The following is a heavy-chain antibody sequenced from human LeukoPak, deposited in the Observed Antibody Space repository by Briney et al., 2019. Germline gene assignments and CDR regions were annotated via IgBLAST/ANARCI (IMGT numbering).Heavy chain of an antibody. D-gene: IGHD1-1*01. CDR3: ARGHEEWEILQRAVHFDY. Sequence: SETLSLTCTVSGGSINSHYWSWIRQPPGKGLEWIGYIYYSGSTNYNPSLKSRVTISVDTSKNQFSLKLTSLTAADTAVYFCARGHEEWEILQRAVHFDYWGQGSLVTVSS. J-gene: IGHJ4*02. V-gene: IGHV4-59*11. CDR1: GGSINSHY. CDR2: IYYSGST.